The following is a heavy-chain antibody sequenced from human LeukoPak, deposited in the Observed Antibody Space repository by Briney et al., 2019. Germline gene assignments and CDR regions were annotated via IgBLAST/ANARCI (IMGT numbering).Heavy chain of an antibody. D-gene: IGHD6-6*01. CDR1: GDSVSSNSAA. CDR2: TYYRSKWYN. CDR3: ARTYSSSSMGSYYYYYYMDV. V-gene: IGHV6-1*01. Sequence: SQTPSLTCATSGDSVSSNSAAWNWIRQSPSRGLEWLGRTYYRSKWYNDYAVSVKSRITINPDTSKNQFSLQLNSVTPEDTAVYYCARTYSSSSMGSYYYYYYMDVWGKGTTVTVSS. J-gene: IGHJ6*03.